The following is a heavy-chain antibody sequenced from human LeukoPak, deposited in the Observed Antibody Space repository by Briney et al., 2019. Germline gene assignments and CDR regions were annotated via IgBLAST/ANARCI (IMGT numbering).Heavy chain of an antibody. CDR3: ARPPRKYSSGWPCYFDY. Sequence: PGGSLRLSCAASGFTFSSYAMHWVRQAPGKGLEWVAVISYDGSNKYYADSVKGRFTISRDNSKNTLYLQMNSLRAEDTAVYYCARPPRKYSSGWPCYFDYWGQGTLVTVSS. CDR1: GFTFSSYA. V-gene: IGHV3-30-3*01. D-gene: IGHD6-19*01. J-gene: IGHJ4*02. CDR2: ISYDGSNK.